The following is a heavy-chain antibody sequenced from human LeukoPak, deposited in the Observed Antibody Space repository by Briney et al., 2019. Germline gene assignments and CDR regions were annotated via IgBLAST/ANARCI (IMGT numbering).Heavy chain of an antibody. D-gene: IGHD3-22*01. CDR2: ISGSGGST. CDR3: AKEAFDYDSSGYYYSD. Sequence: GGSLRLSCAASGFTFSSYWMHWVRQAPGKGLEWVSAISGSGGSTYYADSVKGRFTISRDNSKNTLYLQMNSLRAEDTAVYYCAKEAFDYDSSGYYYSDWGRGTLVTVSS. V-gene: IGHV3-23*01. CDR1: GFTFSSYW. J-gene: IGHJ4*02.